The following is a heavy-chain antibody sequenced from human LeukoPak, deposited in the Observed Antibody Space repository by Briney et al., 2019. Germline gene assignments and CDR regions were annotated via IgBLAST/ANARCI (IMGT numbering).Heavy chain of an antibody. Sequence: PSETLSLTCTVSGGSISSYCWSWIRQPPGKGLEWIGYIYYSGSTNYNPSLKSRVTLSVDTSKNQFSLKLSSVTAADTAVYYCARASGYSSSWYPDYWGQGTLVTVSS. CDR3: ARASGYSSSWYPDY. J-gene: IGHJ4*01. CDR1: GGSISSYC. D-gene: IGHD6-13*01. CDR2: IYYSGST. V-gene: IGHV4-59*01.